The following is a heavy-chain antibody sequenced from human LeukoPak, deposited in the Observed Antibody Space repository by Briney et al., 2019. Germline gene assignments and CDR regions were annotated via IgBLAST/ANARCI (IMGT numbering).Heavy chain of an antibody. Sequence: ASVKVSCKASGYTFTSYAMNWVRQAPGQGLEWMGWINTNTGNPTYAQGFTGRFVFSLDTSVSTAYLQISSLKAEDTAVYYCARGTNMAGTQQQLDYWGQGTLVTVSS. J-gene: IGHJ4*02. D-gene: IGHD6-13*01. CDR1: GYTFTSYA. CDR2: INTNTGNP. V-gene: IGHV7-4-1*02. CDR3: ARGTNMAGTQQQLDY.